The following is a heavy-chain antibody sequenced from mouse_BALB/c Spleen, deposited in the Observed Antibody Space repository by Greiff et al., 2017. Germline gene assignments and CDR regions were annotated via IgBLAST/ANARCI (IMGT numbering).Heavy chain of an antibody. V-gene: IGHV3-8*02. CDR2: ISYSGST. CDR3: ARYYYGPWFAY. Sequence: EVKVVESGPSLVKPSQTLSLTCSVTGDSITSGYWNWIRKFPGNKLEYMGYISYSGSTYYNPSLKSRISITRDTSKNQYYLQLNSVTTEDTATYYCARYYYGPWFAYWGQGTLVTVSA. D-gene: IGHD1-1*01. J-gene: IGHJ3*01. CDR1: GDSITSGY.